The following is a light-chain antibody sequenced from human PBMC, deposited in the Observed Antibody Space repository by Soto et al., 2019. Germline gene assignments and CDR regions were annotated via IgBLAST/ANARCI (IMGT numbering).Light chain of an antibody. CDR2: DAS. CDR1: QDISNY. J-gene: IGKJ2*01. CDR3: QHYDNLPLYT. V-gene: IGKV1-33*01. Sequence: DIQMTQSPSSLSASVGDRVTITCQASQDISNYLNWYQQKLGKAPKLLIYDASNLETGVPSRFSGSGSGTDFTFTISRLQPEDIATYYCQHYDNLPLYTFGQGTKLEIK.